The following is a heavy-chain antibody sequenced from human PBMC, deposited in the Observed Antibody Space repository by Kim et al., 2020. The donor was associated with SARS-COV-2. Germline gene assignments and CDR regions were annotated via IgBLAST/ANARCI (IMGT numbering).Heavy chain of an antibody. J-gene: IGHJ4*01. CDR3: ATSHYGDSHNLQDPFDC. Sequence: SETLSLTCTVSGYSISSGAYWGWIRRPPGKGLEWIGSIYHTGGSHYNPSLKSRVTISVDTSKNQFSLKLNTVTAADTAVYYCATSHYGDSHNLQDPFDCWGRGTLVTV. D-gene: IGHD4-17*01. V-gene: IGHV4-38-2*02. CDR1: GYSISSGAY. CDR2: IYHTGGS.